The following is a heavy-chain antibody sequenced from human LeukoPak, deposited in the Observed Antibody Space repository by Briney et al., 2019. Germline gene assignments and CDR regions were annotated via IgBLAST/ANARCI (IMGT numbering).Heavy chain of an antibody. CDR2: IRFDSNK. J-gene: IGHJ4*02. Sequence: PGGSLRLSCASSGFTFSSYGMHWVRQAPGKGLEWVAFIRFDSNKYYTDYVTGRFTISRDNSKNTLYLQMNSLRAEDTAVYYCAKTGSYYFDYWGQGTLVTVSS. D-gene: IGHD6-6*01. CDR1: GFTFSSYG. CDR3: AKTGSYYFDY. V-gene: IGHV3-30*02.